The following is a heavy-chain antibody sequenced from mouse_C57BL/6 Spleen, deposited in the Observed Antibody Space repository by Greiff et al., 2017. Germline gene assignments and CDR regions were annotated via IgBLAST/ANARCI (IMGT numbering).Heavy chain of an antibody. D-gene: IGHD1-2*01. CDR3: ARWERRLPCYFDY. CDR2: IYPGSGST. Sequence: VQLQQPGAELVKPGASVKMSCKASGYTFTSYWITWVKQRPGQGLEWIGDIYPGSGSTNYNEKFKSKATLTVDTSSSTAYMQLSSLTSEDSAVYYCARWERRLPCYFDYWGQGTTLTVSS. CDR1: GYTFTSYW. J-gene: IGHJ2*01. V-gene: IGHV1-55*01.